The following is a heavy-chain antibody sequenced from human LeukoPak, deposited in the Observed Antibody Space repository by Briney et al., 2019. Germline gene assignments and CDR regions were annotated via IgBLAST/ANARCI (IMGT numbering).Heavy chain of an antibody. V-gene: IGHV3-21*04. D-gene: IGHD1-14*01. Sequence: GGSLRLACAASGFTFSSYSMNWVRQAPGKGLEWVSSISSSSSYIYYADSVKGRFTISRDNSKNTVYLEMNSLRAEDTAVYYCATEGFDNWGQGTLVSVSS. CDR2: ISSSSSYI. J-gene: IGHJ4*02. CDR3: ATEGFDN. CDR1: GFTFSSYS.